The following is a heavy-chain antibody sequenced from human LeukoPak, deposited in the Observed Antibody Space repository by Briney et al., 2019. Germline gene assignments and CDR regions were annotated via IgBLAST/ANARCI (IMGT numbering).Heavy chain of an antibody. CDR2: IIPIFGTA. J-gene: IGHJ4*02. CDR3: ARGGHLHPISTDYFDY. Sequence: EASVKVSCKASGGTFSSYAISWVRQAPGQGLEWMGGIIPIFGTANYAQKFQGRVTITADESTSTAYMELSSLRSEDTAVYYCARGGHLHPISTDYFDYWGQGTLVTVSS. V-gene: IGHV1-69*13. D-gene: IGHD2/OR15-2a*01. CDR1: GGTFSSYA.